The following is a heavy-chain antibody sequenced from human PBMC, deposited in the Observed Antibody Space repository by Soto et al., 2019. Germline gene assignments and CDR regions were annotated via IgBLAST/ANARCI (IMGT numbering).Heavy chain of an antibody. Sequence: SETLSLTCTVSGASINNNDYYWSCIRQAPGKGLEWIGYVYYSGTTDYIPSLKSRLSMSIDKSQNQFTLKLNSVTAADTATYYCARMSYFYDKWYFDLWGRGTLVTVSS. D-gene: IGHD3-22*01. J-gene: IGHJ2*01. CDR2: VYYSGTT. CDR1: GASINNNDYY. CDR3: ARMSYFYDKWYFDL. V-gene: IGHV4-30-4*01.